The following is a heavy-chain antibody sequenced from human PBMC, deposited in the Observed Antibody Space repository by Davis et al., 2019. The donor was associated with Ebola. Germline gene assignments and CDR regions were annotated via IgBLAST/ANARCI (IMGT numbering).Heavy chain of an antibody. D-gene: IGHD3-10*01. CDR3: AKHLWHYGSGSSFSDLDS. CDR1: GFSFSNYA. V-gene: IGHV3-23*01. J-gene: IGHJ4*02. CDR2: ISGNGVST. Sequence: GESLKISCEASGFSFSNYAMSWVRQSPGKGLEWVSGISGNGVSTYYADSVKGRFTISRDNSKNTLYLQMNGLRGEDTAVYYCAKHLWHYGSGSSFSDLDSWGQGTLVTVSS.